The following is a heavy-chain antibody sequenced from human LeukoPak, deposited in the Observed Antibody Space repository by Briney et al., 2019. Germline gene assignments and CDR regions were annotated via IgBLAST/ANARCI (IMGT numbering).Heavy chain of an antibody. CDR1: GFTLSSYA. CDR2: ISSSGSTI. D-gene: IGHD3-22*01. J-gene: IGHJ4*02. Sequence: PGGSLRLSCAASGFTLSSYAMSWVHQAPGKGLEWVSYISSSGSTIYYADSVKGRFTISRDNAKNSLYLQMNSLRAEDTAVYYCAKPREIVVVITTPFDYWGQGTLVTVSS. CDR3: AKPREIVVVITTPFDY. V-gene: IGHV3-48*04.